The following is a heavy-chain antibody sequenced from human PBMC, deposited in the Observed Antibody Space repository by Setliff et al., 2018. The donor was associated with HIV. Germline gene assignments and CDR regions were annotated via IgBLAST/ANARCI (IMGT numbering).Heavy chain of an antibody. CDR3: ARDPYPYFDYGDWYFDL. CDR2: ISYDGSNK. D-gene: IGHD4-17*01. Sequence: GGSLRLSCAASGFTFSNYAMHWVRQAPGKGLEWVAVISYDGSNKYYADSVKGRFTISRDNSKNTLYLQMNSLRVEDTAVYYCARDPYPYFDYGDWYFDLWGRGTLVTVSS. J-gene: IGHJ2*01. V-gene: IGHV3-30-3*01. CDR1: GFTFSNYA.